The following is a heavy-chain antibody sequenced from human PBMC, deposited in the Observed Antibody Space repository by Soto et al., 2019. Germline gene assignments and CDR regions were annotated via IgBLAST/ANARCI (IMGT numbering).Heavy chain of an antibody. CDR2: INHSGST. V-gene: IGHV4-34*01. CDR3: ARGRGYCSGGSSYSIN. J-gene: IGHJ4*02. Sequence: PSETLSLTCAVYGGSYSGYYWSWIRQPPGKGLEWIGEINHSGSTNYNPSLKSRVTISVDTSKNQFSLKLSSVTAADTAVYYCARGRGYCSGGSSYSINWGQGTLVTVSS. D-gene: IGHD2-15*01. CDR1: GGSYSGYY.